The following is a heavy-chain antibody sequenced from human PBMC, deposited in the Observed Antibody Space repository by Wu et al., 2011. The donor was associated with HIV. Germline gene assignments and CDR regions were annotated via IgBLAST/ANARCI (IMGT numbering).Heavy chain of an antibody. D-gene: IGHD3-3*01. CDR3: VGMLGFSEWLGGPIDGFHL. CDR1: GYTYTTYG. J-gene: IGHJ3*01. CDR2: ISTYNGNT. Sequence: QVQLVQSGAEVKKPGASVKVSCKASGYTYTTYGVSWVRQAPGQGLEWMGWISTYNGNTNYVQNLQGRVTMTADESTSTVYMEMSSLTSDDTAVYYCVGMLGFSEWLGGPIDGFHLWGPGTMLSVSS. V-gene: IGHV1-18*01.